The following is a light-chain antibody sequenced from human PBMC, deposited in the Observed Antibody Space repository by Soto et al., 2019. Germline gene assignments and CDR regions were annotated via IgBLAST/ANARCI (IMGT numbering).Light chain of an antibody. CDR3: QQYNSYSKT. CDR2: KAS. Sequence: DIQMTQSPSTLSASVGDRVTITCRASQSISSWLAWYQQKPGKAPKLLIYKASSIESGVPSRFSGSGSGTEFTLTISSLQPDDCATYYCQQYNSYSKTFGQGTKVEIK. V-gene: IGKV1-5*03. J-gene: IGKJ1*01. CDR1: QSISSW.